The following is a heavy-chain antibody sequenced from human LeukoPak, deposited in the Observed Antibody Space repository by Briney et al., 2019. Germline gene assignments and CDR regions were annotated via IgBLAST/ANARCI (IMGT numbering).Heavy chain of an antibody. J-gene: IGHJ4*02. CDR2: IRYDGSNK. Sequence: GGSLRLSCAASGFTFSSYGMHWVRQAPGKGLEWVTFIRYDGSNKYYADSAKGRFTISRDNAKNSLYLQMNSLRAEDTAVYYCASTWGHYYDSSGYYALSFDYWGQGTLVTVSS. CDR3: ASTWGHYYDSSGYYALSFDY. CDR1: GFTFSSYG. V-gene: IGHV3-30*02. D-gene: IGHD3-22*01.